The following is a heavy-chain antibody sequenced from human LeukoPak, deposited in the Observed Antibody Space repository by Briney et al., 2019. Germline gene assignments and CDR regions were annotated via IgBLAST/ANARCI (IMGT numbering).Heavy chain of an antibody. V-gene: IGHV3-21*01. CDR3: ARERTTIVSGTTIGAY. J-gene: IGHJ4*02. Sequence: GGSLRLSCAASGFSFSSYSMKWVRQAPGKGLEWVSSISSSSNYIYYADSVKGRFTISRDNAKNSLFLQMNSLTADDTAVYYCARERTTIVSGTTIGAYWGQGTLVTVSS. D-gene: IGHD2/OR15-2a*01. CDR1: GFSFSSYS. CDR2: ISSSSNYI.